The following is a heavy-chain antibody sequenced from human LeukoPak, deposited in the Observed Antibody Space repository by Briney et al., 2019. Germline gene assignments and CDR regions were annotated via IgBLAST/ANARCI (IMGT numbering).Heavy chain of an antibody. J-gene: IGHJ5*02. CDR2: IHSDGGTT. V-gene: IGHV3-74*01. D-gene: IGHD2-2*01. Sequence: GGSLRLSCAASGFTFSSYWMHWVRQAPGKGLVWVSRIHSDGGTTSYADSVKGRFTISRDNAKNTLYLQMNSLRAEDTAVYYCAKDYCSCYDCCWFDPWGQGTLVTVSS. CDR3: AKDYCSCYDCCWFDP. CDR1: GFTFSSYW.